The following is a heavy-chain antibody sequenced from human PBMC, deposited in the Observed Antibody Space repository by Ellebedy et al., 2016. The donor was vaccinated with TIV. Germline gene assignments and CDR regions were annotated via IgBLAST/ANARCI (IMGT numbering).Heavy chain of an antibody. J-gene: IGHJ4*02. CDR2: SNPNSGGT. CDR1: GYTFSDYP. Sequence: ASVTVSCXATGYTFSDYPLHWVRQAPGQGPEWMGWSNPNSGGTNYAQKFQDRVTLTRDTSINTAYMELIRLRSDDTAVYYCAREERGQQLNLKYWGQGALVTVSS. V-gene: IGHV1-2*02. D-gene: IGHD6-13*01. CDR3: AREERGQQLNLKY.